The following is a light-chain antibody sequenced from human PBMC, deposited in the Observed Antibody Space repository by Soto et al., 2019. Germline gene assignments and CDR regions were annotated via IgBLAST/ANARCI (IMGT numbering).Light chain of an antibody. Sequence: EIVLTQSPGTLSLSPGERATLSCRASQSLSSNYLAWYQQKPGQAPRLLIYGASSRATGIPDRFSGSGSGTDFTLTISRLEPEDFAVYYCQQRSNSITFGQGTRLEIK. J-gene: IGKJ5*01. CDR1: QSLSSNY. CDR2: GAS. V-gene: IGKV3D-20*02. CDR3: QQRSNSIT.